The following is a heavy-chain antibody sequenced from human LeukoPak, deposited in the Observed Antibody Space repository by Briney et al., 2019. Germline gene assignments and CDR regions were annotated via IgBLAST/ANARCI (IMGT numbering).Heavy chain of an antibody. D-gene: IGHD1-26*01. CDR2: ISGSGGST. Sequence: GGSLRLSCAASRFTFSSYAMSWVRQAPGKGLDWVSTISGSGGSTYYADSVNGRFTISRDNSKNTLYLQMNSLRAEDTAVYYCAKGGGSKAYFDYWGQGTLVTVSS. CDR1: RFTFSSYA. J-gene: IGHJ4*02. CDR3: AKGGGSKAYFDY. V-gene: IGHV3-23*01.